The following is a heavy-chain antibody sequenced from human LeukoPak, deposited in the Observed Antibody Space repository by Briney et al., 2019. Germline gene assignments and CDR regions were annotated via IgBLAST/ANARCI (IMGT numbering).Heavy chain of an antibody. V-gene: IGHV3-9*01. Sequence: GRSLRLSCAASGYTFDDYAMHWVRQGPGKGLEWVSGISWNSGSIAYADSVKGRFTISRDNAKNSLYLQMNSLRAEDTALYYCARDFYCSSTSCSRGASYMDVWGKGTTVTVSS. CDR1: GYTFDDYA. J-gene: IGHJ6*03. D-gene: IGHD2-2*01. CDR3: ARDFYCSSTSCSRGASYMDV. CDR2: ISWNSGSI.